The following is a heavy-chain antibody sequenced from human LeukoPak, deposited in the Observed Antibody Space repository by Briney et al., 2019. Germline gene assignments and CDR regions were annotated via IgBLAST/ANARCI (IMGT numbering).Heavy chain of an antibody. CDR2: ISGSGGST. D-gene: IGHD2-2*01. V-gene: IGHV3-23*01. CDR3: ARGWGSSIYASAFDI. J-gene: IGHJ3*02. Sequence: GGSLRLSCAASGFTFSDYYMSWIRQAPGKGLEWVSAISGSGGSTYYADSVKGRFTISRDNSKNTLYLEMNSLRAEDTAVYYCARGWGSSIYASAFDIWGQGTMVTISS. CDR1: GFTFSDYY.